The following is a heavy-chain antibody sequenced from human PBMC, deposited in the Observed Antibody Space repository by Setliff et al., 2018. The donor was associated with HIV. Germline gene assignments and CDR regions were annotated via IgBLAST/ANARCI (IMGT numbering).Heavy chain of an antibody. CDR1: GYTFIDYF. CDR3: ARDRDDSVTGHFNRLDP. Sequence: ASVKVSCKASGYTFIDYFMHWVQQAPGKELEWMGRVDPEDGETMYAEKFQGRVTITADSSTDTVYLEMNGLRSEDTAMYFCARDRDDSVTGHFNRLDPWGQGTLVTVSS. V-gene: IGHV1-69-2*01. CDR2: VDPEDGET. J-gene: IGHJ5*02. D-gene: IGHD3-9*01.